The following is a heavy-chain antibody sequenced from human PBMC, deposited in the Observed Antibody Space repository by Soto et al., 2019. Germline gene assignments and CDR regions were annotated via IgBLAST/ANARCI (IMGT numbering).Heavy chain of an antibody. D-gene: IGHD1-20*01. CDR3: ARGKYNPTGYFDR. CDR2: MNPKSGNT. CDR1: GYTFTSYD. J-gene: IGHJ2*01. V-gene: IGHV1-8*01. Sequence: QVQLVQSGAEVKKPGASVKVSCKASGYTFTSYDINWVRQATGQGLEWMGWMNPKSGNTGYAQKFQGRVTMSRNTSISTSDMELSSLRSEYTAVYYCARGKYNPTGYFDRWGRGTLVTVSS.